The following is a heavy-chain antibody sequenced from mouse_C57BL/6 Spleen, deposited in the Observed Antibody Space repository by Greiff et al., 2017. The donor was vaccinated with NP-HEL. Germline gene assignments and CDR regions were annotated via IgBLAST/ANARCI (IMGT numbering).Heavy chain of an antibody. CDR1: GFTFSSYG. CDR2: ISSGGSYT. J-gene: IGHJ3*01. CDR3: ASAYYDYDGAY. Sequence: EVKLVESGGDLVKPGGSLKLSCAASGFTFSSYGMSWVRQTPDKRLEWVATISSGGSYTYYLDSVKGRFTISRDNAKNTLYLQMSSLKSEDTAMYYCASAYYDYDGAYWGQGTLVTVSA. D-gene: IGHD2-4*01. V-gene: IGHV5-6*01.